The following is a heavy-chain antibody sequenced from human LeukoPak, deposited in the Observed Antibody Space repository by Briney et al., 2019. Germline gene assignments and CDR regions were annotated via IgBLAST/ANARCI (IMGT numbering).Heavy chain of an antibody. V-gene: IGHV1-2*02. J-gene: IGHJ5*02. D-gene: IGHD6-6*01. Sequence: GATVKVSCKASGYTFTGYYMHWVRQAPGQGLEWMGWINPNSGGTNYAQKFQGRVTMTRDTSISTAYMELSRLRSDDTAVYYCAREESSSMKFDPWGQGTLVTVSS. CDR3: AREESSSMKFDP. CDR2: INPNSGGT. CDR1: GYTFTGYY.